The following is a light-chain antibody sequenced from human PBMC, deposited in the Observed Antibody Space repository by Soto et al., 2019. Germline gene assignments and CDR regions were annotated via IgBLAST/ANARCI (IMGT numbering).Light chain of an antibody. CDR2: AAS. CDR1: EDISTW. CDR3: QQDYNLPFT. Sequence: DIQMTQSPSSVSASVGDRVTITCRSSEDISTWLAWYQQKPGKAPKLLIYAASSLQSGVPSRFSGSGSGTDFTLTISSLQAEDLAVYYCQQDYNLPFTFGQGTRLEIK. J-gene: IGKJ5*01. V-gene: IGKV1-12*02.